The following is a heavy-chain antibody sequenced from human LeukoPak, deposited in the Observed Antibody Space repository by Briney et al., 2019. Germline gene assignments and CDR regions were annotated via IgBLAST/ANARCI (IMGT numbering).Heavy chain of an antibody. D-gene: IGHD5-24*01. Sequence: SVKVSYKASGGTFSSYAISWVRQAPGQGLEWMGGIIPIFGTANYAQKFQGRVTITADESTSTAYMELSSLRSEDTAVYYCARGRDGYNLIDYWGQGTLVTVSS. CDR3: ARGRDGYNLIDY. CDR2: IIPIFGTA. CDR1: GGTFSSYA. V-gene: IGHV1-69*13. J-gene: IGHJ4*02.